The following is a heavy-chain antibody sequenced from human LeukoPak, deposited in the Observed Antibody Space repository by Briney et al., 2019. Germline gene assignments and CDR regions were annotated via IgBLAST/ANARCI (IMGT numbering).Heavy chain of an antibody. J-gene: IGHJ4*02. Sequence: ASVKVSCKASGYIFTSYGITWVRQGPGQGLEWMGWISTYNGDTNYAQNLQGRVTMTTDTSTSTAYMDLRSLRSDDTAVYYCARDTGSSPGDYWGQGTLVTVSS. CDR3: ARDTGSSPGDY. CDR1: GYIFTSYG. CDR2: ISTYNGDT. V-gene: IGHV1-18*01. D-gene: IGHD1-26*01.